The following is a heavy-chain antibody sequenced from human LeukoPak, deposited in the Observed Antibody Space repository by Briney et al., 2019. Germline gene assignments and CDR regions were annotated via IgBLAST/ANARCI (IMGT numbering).Heavy chain of an antibody. CDR3: ARVDIAARVPDY. Sequence: ASVKVSCKASGYTFTGYYMHWVRQAPGQGLEWMGWINPNSGGTNYAQKLQGRVTMTRDTSISTVYMELSRLRSDDTAVYYCARVDIAARVPDYWGQGTLVTVSS. CDR1: GYTFTGYY. D-gene: IGHD6-6*01. CDR2: INPNSGGT. J-gene: IGHJ4*02. V-gene: IGHV1-2*02.